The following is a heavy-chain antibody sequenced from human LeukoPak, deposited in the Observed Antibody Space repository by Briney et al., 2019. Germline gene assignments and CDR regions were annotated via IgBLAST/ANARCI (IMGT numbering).Heavy chain of an antibody. D-gene: IGHD6-25*01. V-gene: IGHV3-74*01. CDR3: VRGGKYGSGDY. Sequence: PGGSLRLSCAASGFTFSSYWMHWVRQAPGKGLVWVSRINSAGSTTTYADSVKGRFTISRDNAKNTLYLQMNSLRAEDMAVYYCVRGGKYGSGDYWGQGTLVTVSS. CDR2: INSAGSTT. CDR1: GFTFSSYW. J-gene: IGHJ4*02.